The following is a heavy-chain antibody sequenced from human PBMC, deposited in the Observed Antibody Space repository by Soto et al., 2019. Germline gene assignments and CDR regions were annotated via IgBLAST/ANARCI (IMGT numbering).Heavy chain of an antibody. J-gene: IGHJ5*02. Sequence: PSETLSLTCTVSGGSISSGGYYWSWIRQHPGKGLEWVGYIYYSGSTYYNPSLKSRVTISVDTSKNQFSLKLSSVTAADTAVYYCERAYVWGSYQTWLDPWGQGTLVTVYS. CDR2: IYYSGST. CDR1: GGSISSGGYY. V-gene: IGHV4-31*03. CDR3: ERAYVWGSYQTWLDP. D-gene: IGHD3-16*02.